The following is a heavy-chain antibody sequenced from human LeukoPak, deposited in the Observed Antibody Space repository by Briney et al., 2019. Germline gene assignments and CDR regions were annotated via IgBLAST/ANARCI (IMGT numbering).Heavy chain of an antibody. CDR2: INPNSGGT. Sequence: ASVKVSCKASGYTFSGYYMHWVRQAPGQGLEWMGWINPNSGGTNYAQKFQGRVTMTRDTSISTAYMDLSRLTSDDTAVYYCARKWLVGYWFDPWGQGTLVTVSS. J-gene: IGHJ5*02. CDR3: ARKWLVGYWFDP. V-gene: IGHV1-2*02. CDR1: GYTFSGYY. D-gene: IGHD6-19*01.